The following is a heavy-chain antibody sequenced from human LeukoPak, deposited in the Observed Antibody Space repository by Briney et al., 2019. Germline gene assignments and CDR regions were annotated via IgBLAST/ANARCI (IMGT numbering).Heavy chain of an antibody. CDR2: ISYDGSNK. CDR1: GFTFSSYA. CDR3: ARDYFHITMVRGVSY. J-gene: IGHJ4*02. Sequence: GGSLRLSCAASGFTFSSYAMHWVRQAPGKGLEWVAVISYDGSNKYYADSVKGRFTISRDNSKNTLYLQMNSLRAKDTAVYYCARDYFHITMVRGVSYWGQGTLVTVSS. V-gene: IGHV3-30-3*01. D-gene: IGHD3-10*01.